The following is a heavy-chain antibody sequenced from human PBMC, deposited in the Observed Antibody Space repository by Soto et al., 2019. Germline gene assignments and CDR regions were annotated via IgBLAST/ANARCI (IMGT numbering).Heavy chain of an antibody. CDR2: IYYSGST. D-gene: IGHD2-2*01. CDR3: ARDLPPHCSSTSCSSP. V-gene: IGHV4-30-4*01. CDR1: GGSISSGDYY. J-gene: IGHJ5*02. Sequence: QVQLQESGPGLVKPSQTLSLTCTVSGGSISSGDYYWSWIRQPPGKGLEWIGYIYYSGSTYYNPYLKSRVTISVDTSKNQFSLKLSSVTAADTAVYYCARDLPPHCSSTSCSSPWGQGTLVTVSS.